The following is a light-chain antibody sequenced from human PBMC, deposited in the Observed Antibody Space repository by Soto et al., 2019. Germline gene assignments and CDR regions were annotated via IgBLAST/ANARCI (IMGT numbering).Light chain of an antibody. CDR3: QQYDSSPLT. J-gene: IGKJ4*01. Sequence: DIQMTPSPSTLSSSVRGRVTRPCRASQSISTWLAWYQQKPGKAPKLLIYKASSLESGVPSRFSGSRSGTEFTLTISSLQTDDFATYYCQQYDSSPLTFGGGTKVDIK. CDR1: QSISTW. V-gene: IGKV1-5*03. CDR2: KAS.